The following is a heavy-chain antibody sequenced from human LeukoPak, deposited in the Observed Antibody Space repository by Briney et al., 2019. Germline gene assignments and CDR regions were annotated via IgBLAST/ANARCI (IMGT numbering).Heavy chain of an antibody. J-gene: IGHJ5*02. CDR2: INHSGST. Sequence: SETLSLTCAVYGGSFNGYYWSWIRQPPGKGLEWIGEINHSGSTNYNPSLKSRVTISVDTSKNQFSLKLSSVTAADTAVYDCARAPFTMVRGVITGDWFDPWGQGTLVTVSS. D-gene: IGHD3-10*01. CDR1: GGSFNGYY. V-gene: IGHV4-34*01. CDR3: ARAPFTMVRGVITGDWFDP.